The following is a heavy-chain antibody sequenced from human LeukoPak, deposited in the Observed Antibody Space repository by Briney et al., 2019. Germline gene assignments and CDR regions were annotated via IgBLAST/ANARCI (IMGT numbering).Heavy chain of an antibody. Sequence: GASVKVSCKASGYTFTSYGISWVRQAPGQGLEWMGWISAYNGNTNYAQKFQGRVTMTRNTSISTAYMELSSLRSEDTAVYYCARKYGDYSRPFYYYYMDVWGKGTTVTISS. CDR3: ARKYGDYSRPFYYYYMDV. J-gene: IGHJ6*03. V-gene: IGHV1-18*01. CDR2: ISAYNGNT. D-gene: IGHD4-17*01. CDR1: GYTFTSYG.